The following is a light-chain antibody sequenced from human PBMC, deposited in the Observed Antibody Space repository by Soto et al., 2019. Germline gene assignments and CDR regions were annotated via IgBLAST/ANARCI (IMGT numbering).Light chain of an antibody. CDR1: QDITNH. J-gene: IGKJ1*01. Sequence: DIQMTQSPSSLSASVGDRVTITCQASQDITNHLHWYQQKPGKAPKLLIYDASNLETGVPSRFSGSGFGTDFTFIINTLQPEDFQTYFCKHCHILPWTFGQGTKVDIK. CDR2: DAS. V-gene: IGKV1-33*01. CDR3: KHCHILPWT.